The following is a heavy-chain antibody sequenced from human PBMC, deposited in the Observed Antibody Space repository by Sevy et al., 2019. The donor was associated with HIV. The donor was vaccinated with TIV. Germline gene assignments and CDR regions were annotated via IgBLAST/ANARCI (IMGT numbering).Heavy chain of an antibody. J-gene: IGHJ4*02. D-gene: IGHD3-22*01. CDR3: ASPLHYYDSPSAY. Sequence: GGPLRLSCAASGFTFSYYNMNWVRQAPGKGLEWVSSISSGSSYVYHADSVKGRFTISRDNAKNSLYLQMNSLRTEDTAVYYCASPLHYYDSPSAYWGQGTQVTVSS. V-gene: IGHV3-21*01. CDR1: GFTFSYYN. CDR2: ISSGSSYV.